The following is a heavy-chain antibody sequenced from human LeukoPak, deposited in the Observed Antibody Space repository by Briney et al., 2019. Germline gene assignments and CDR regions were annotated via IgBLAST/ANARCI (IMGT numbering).Heavy chain of an antibody. Sequence: SETLSLTCTVSGGSINSDYWSWIRQPPGEGLEWIGYIHHTGDTDYRPSLKSRVTISVDTSKTKFFLRVRSVTAADTAMYYCAREATFDLWSIYHYSMDVWGRGTTVTVSS. CDR1: GGSINSDY. V-gene: IGHV4-59*01. D-gene: IGHD3-3*01. CDR2: IHHTGDT. CDR3: AREATFDLWSIYHYSMDV. J-gene: IGHJ6*03.